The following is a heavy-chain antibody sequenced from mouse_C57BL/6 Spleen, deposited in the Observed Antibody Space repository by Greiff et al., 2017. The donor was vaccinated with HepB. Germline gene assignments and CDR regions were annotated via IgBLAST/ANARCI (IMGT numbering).Heavy chain of an antibody. V-gene: IGHV14-4*01. CDR1: GFNIKDDY. J-gene: IGHJ3*01. CDR2: IDPENGDT. Sequence: EVQLVESGAELVRPGASVKLSCTASGFNIKDDYMHWVKQRPEQGLEWIGWIDPENGDTEYASKFQGKATITADTSSNTAYLQLSSLTSEDTAVYYCTTGDFWFAYWGQGTLVTVSA. CDR3: TTGDFWFAY.